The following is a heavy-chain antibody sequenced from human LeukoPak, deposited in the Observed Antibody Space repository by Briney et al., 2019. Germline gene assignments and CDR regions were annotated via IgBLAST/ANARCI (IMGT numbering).Heavy chain of an antibody. V-gene: IGHV4-39*01. D-gene: IGHD3-22*01. J-gene: IGHJ4*02. CDR2: IYYSGST. Sequence: SETLSLTCTVSGGSISSSSYYWGWIRQPPGTGLEWIGSIYYSGSTYYNPSLKSRVTISVDTSKNQFSLKLSSVTAADTAVYYCARHGEGYYDSGDYFDYWGQGTLVTVSS. CDR1: GGSISSSSYY. CDR3: ARHGEGYYDSGDYFDY.